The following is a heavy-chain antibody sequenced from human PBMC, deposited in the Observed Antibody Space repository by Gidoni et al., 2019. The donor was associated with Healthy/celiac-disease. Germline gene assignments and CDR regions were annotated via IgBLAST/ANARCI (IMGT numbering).Heavy chain of an antibody. J-gene: IGHJ3*02. CDR2: ISAYNGNT. V-gene: IGHV1-18*01. CDR3: ARTITMVQGGGAFDI. D-gene: IGHD3-10*01. Sequence: QVQLVQSGAEVKKPGASVKVSCNASGYTFTSYGISWVRPAPGQGLEWMGWISAYNGNTNYAQKRQGRVTMTTDTSTSTAYMELRSLRSDDTAVYYGARTITMVQGGGAFDIWGQGTMVTVSS. CDR1: GYTFTSYG.